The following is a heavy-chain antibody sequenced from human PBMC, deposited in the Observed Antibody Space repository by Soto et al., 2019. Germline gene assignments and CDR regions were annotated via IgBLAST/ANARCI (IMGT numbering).Heavy chain of an antibody. Sequence: SETLSLTCTVSGGSIVSGGYYWSWIRQHPGKGLEWIGYFYYSGSTYYNPSLKSRVTISVDTSKNQFSLKLSSVTAADTAVYYCARYIIVDYDYIWGSYRHPDDAFDIWGQGTMVTVSS. V-gene: IGHV4-31*03. CDR3: ARYIIVDYDYIWGSYRHPDDAFDI. J-gene: IGHJ3*02. CDR1: GGSIVSGGYY. CDR2: FYYSGST. D-gene: IGHD3-16*02.